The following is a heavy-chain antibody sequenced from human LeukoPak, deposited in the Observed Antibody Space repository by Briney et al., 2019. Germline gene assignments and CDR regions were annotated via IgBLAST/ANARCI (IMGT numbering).Heavy chain of an antibody. CDR3: AKHLEVAAVLPVAPTCDY. CDR2: IPHEGSRQ. CDR1: GFTFSDYG. D-gene: IGHD6-19*01. V-gene: IGHV3-30*18. Sequence: PGGSLRLSCAASGFTFSDYGMHWVRQAPGKGLEWVALIPHEGSRQSYADSVKGRFSISRDNSKNTLYLQMNSLGGADTAVYYCAKHLEVAAVLPVAPTCDYWGQGALVTVSS. J-gene: IGHJ4*02.